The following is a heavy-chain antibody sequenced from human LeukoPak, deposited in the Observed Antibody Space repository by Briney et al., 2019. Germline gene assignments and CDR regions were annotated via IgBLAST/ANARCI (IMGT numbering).Heavy chain of an antibody. D-gene: IGHD3-3*01. V-gene: IGHV4-59*11. CDR2: IYDSGSA. CDR1: GVSITSHY. CDR3: ARVLQNYYHMDV. Sequence: PSETLSLTCTVSGVSITSHYWSWIRQPPGKGLEWIGFIYDSGSANYKSSLKSRVTMTVDTSKNQFSLKLSSVTAADTAVYFCARVLQNYYHMDVWGKGTTVTVSS. J-gene: IGHJ6*03.